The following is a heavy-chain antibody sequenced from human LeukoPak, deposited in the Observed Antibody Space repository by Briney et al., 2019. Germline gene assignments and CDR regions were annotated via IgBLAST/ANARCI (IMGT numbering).Heavy chain of an antibody. CDR1: GDSVSSNSAA. V-gene: IGHV6-1*01. Sequence: PSHTLSLTCAISGDSVSSNSAAWNWIRPSPSRGLELLRRTYYRSKWYNDYAVSVKSRITIKPDTSKHQFSLQLKSVTPEDTAVYYCAKSYSSGWDFDYWGQGTLVTVSS. D-gene: IGHD6-19*01. CDR3: AKSYSSGWDFDY. CDR2: TYYRSKWYN. J-gene: IGHJ4*02.